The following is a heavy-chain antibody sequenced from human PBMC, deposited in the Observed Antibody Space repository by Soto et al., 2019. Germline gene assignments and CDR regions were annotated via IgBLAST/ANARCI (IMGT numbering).Heavy chain of an antibody. CDR2: IYYSGIT. CDR3: ARSNSGYYKWFDP. Sequence: PSETLSLTCTVSGDSISNSNNYWGWIRQPPGKGLEWIANIYYSGITYCNPSLNSRVAISVDTSKNQFSLKLSSVTAADTAIYYCARSNSGYYKWFDPWGQGTLVTVSS. D-gene: IGHD3-22*01. CDR1: GDSISNSNNY. J-gene: IGHJ5*02. V-gene: IGHV4-39*01.